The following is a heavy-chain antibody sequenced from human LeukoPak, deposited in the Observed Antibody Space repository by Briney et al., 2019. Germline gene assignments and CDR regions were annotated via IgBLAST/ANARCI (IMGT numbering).Heavy chain of an antibody. CDR2: INPNSGDT. Sequence: ASVTVSCMASAYTFTDYYVHWVRQAAGQGLEWMGWINPNSGDTNYAQKFQGRVTMTRDPSISTAYMALTRLRSDDTAVYYCARDAWLVGTTNLYYFDYWGQGTLVTVSS. D-gene: IGHD1-26*01. CDR3: ARDAWLVGTTNLYYFDY. V-gene: IGHV1-2*02. J-gene: IGHJ4*02. CDR1: AYTFTDYY.